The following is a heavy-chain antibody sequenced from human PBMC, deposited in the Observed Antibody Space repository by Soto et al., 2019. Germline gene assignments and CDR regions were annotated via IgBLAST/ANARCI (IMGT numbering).Heavy chain of an antibody. Sequence: QLQLGQSGAAVERPGASVRGSCKAYGYPFRKYGISWIRQAPGQGLEWMGWIKPDNGDTNYAQKFQGRVTMTTDKSSNTAYMELRSLRSDDTAVYYCATSYDSGFDPWGQGTLVSVSS. CDR1: GYPFRKYG. CDR3: ATSYDSGFDP. CDR2: IKPDNGDT. V-gene: IGHV1-18*04. J-gene: IGHJ5*02. D-gene: IGHD5-12*01.